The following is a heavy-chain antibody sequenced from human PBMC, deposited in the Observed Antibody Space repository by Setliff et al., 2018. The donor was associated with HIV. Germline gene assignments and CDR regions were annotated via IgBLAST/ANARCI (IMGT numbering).Heavy chain of an antibody. CDR2: LNDSGST. CDR1: GGSFSDYH. D-gene: IGHD3-16*01. Sequence: SETLSLTCAVYGGSFSDYHWSWIRQAPRKRLEWIGELNDSGSTTYNPSAKSRVTISVDTSKNQFSLRLSSVTAADTAVYYCARGTKLVWGRWFDPWGQGTLVTVS. V-gene: IGHV4-34*01. CDR3: ARGTKLVWGRWFDP. J-gene: IGHJ5*02.